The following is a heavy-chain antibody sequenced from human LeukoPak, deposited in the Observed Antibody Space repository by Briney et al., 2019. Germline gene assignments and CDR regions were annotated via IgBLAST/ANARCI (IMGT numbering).Heavy chain of an antibody. CDR2: IYSGGST. CDR1: GFTVSSNY. J-gene: IGHJ4*02. V-gene: IGHV3-53*01. D-gene: IGHD5-12*01. Sequence: GGSLRLSCAASGFTVSSNYMSWVRQAPGKGLEWVSVIYSGGSTYYADSVKGRFTISRDNSKNTLYLQMNSLSAEDTAVHYCARGRGYSGYDLGYWGQGTLVTVSS. CDR3: ARGRGYSGYDLGY.